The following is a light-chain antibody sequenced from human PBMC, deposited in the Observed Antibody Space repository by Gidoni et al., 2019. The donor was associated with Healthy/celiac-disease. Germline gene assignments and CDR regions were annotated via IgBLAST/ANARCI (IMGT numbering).Light chain of an antibody. CDR2: GAS. CDR3: QQYNNWPPWT. J-gene: IGKJ1*01. CDR1: QSVRSN. V-gene: IGKV3-15*01. Sequence: ELVMQQSPATLSVPAGERATLSCRASQSVRSNLAWYQQKPGQAPRLLSYGASTRATGIQARVSGSGSGTEFTLTISSLQSEDFAVYYCQQYNNWPPWTFGQGTKVEIK.